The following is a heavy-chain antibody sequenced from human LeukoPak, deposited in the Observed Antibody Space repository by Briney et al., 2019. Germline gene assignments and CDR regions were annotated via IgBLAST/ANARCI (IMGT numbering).Heavy chain of an antibody. Sequence: SETLSLTCTVSGGSFSSGGYYWSWIRQHPGKGLEWIGYIYYSGRTYYNPSLKSRVTISVNTSKNQFSLKLSSVTAADTAVYHCARVRDGDYGYIGFDPWGQGTLVTVSS. CDR3: ARVRDGDYGYIGFDP. J-gene: IGHJ5*02. CDR2: IYYSGRT. CDR1: GGSFSSGGYY. V-gene: IGHV4-31*03. D-gene: IGHD4-17*01.